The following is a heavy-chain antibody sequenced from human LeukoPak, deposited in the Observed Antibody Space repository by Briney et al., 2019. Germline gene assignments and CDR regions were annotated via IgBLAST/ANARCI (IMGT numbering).Heavy chain of an antibody. CDR2: ISGSGGST. V-gene: IGHV3-23*01. CDR3: AKVLGDSDDY. CDR1: GVTFSSYA. D-gene: IGHD3-16*01. J-gene: IGHJ4*02. Sequence: PGGSLRLSCEASGVTFSSYAMSWVRQAPGKGLEWVSAISGSGGSTYYADSVKGRFTISRDNSKNTLYLQMNSLRAEDTAVYYCAKVLGDSDDYWGQGTLVTVSS.